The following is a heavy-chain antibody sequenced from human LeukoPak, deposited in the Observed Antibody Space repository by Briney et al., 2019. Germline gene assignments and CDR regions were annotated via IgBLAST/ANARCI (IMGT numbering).Heavy chain of an antibody. CDR1: GGSFSGYY. CDR2: IYYSGST. D-gene: IGHD4-23*01. Sequence: SETLSLTCAVYGGSFSGYYWSWIRQPPGKGLEWIGSIYYSGSTYYNPSLKSRVTISVDTSKNQFSLKLSSVTAADTAVYYCARHYTVVTPDFDSWGQGTLVTVSS. CDR3: ARHYTVVTPDFDS. J-gene: IGHJ4*02. V-gene: IGHV4-34*01.